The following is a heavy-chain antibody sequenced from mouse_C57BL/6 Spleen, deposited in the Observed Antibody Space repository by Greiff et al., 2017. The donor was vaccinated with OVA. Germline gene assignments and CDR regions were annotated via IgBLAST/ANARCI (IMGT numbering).Heavy chain of an antibody. Sequence: QVQLKESGAELVKPGASVKLSCKASGYTFTEYTIHWVKQRPGQGLEWIGMIHPNSGSTNYNEKFKSKATLTVDKSSSTAYMQLSSLTSEDSAVYYCARCEWDVNYWGQGTTLTVSS. CDR1: GYTFTEYT. CDR3: ARCEWDVNY. J-gene: IGHJ2*01. D-gene: IGHD4-1*01. CDR2: IHPNSGST. V-gene: IGHV1-64*01.